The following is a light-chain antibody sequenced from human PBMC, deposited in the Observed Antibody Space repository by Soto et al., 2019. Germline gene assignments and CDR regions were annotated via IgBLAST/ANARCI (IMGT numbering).Light chain of an antibody. CDR3: SSYTSSSTPVV. CDR2: DVS. V-gene: IGLV2-14*01. CDR1: SSDVGGYNY. Sequence: QSALTQPASVSRSPGQSITISCTGTSSDVGGYNYVSWYQQHPGKAPKLMIYDVSNRPSGVSNRFSGSKSGNTASLTISGLQGEDEADYYCSSYTSSSTPVVFGGGTKLTVL. J-gene: IGLJ2*01.